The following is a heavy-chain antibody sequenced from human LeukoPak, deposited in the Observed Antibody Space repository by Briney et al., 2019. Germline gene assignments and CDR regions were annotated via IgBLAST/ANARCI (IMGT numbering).Heavy chain of an antibody. J-gene: IGHJ4*02. Sequence: GGPLRLSCAASGFTFSSYSMNWVRQAPGKGLEWVSSISSSISYIYYADSVKGRFTISRDNAKNSLYLQMNSLRAEDTAVYYCARFIAVADGFDYWGQGTLVTVSS. V-gene: IGHV3-21*01. CDR3: ARFIAVADGFDY. D-gene: IGHD6-19*01. CDR2: ISSSISYI. CDR1: GFTFSSYS.